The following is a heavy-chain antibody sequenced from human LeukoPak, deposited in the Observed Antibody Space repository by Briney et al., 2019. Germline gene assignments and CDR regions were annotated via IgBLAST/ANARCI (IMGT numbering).Heavy chain of an antibody. CDR1: GGSFSGYS. D-gene: IGHD2-8*01. J-gene: IGHJ5*02. CDR3: ARLRYCTNGVCP. Sequence: SETLSLTCAVYGGSFSGYSWSWIRQPPGKGLEWIGEINHSGSTNYNPSLKSRVTISVDTSKNQFSLRLSSVTAADTAVYYCARLRYCTNGVCPWGQGTLVTVSS. CDR2: INHSGST. V-gene: IGHV4-34*01.